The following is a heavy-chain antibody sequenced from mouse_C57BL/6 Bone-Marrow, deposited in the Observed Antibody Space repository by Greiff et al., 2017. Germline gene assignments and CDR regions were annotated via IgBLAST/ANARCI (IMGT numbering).Heavy chain of an antibody. D-gene: IGHD1-1*01. J-gene: IGHJ2*01. CDR3: ARHVPYCYGSSFFDD. CDR1: GYTFTEYT. Sequence: QVQLQESGAELVKPGASVKLSCKASGYTFTEYTIHWVKQRSGQGLAWIGWFYPGSGSIKYNEKFKDKATLTADKYSSTVYMALSSLTSEDSAVYFCARHVPYCYGSSFFDDWGQGTTLTVSS. CDR2: FYPGSGSI. V-gene: IGHV1-62-2*01.